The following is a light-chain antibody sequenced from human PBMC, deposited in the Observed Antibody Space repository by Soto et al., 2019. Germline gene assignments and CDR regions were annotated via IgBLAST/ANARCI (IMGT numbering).Light chain of an antibody. J-gene: IGLJ1*01. V-gene: IGLV2-8*01. CDR2: EVS. Sequence: QSVLTQPPSASGSPGQSVTISCTGTSSDVGGYNYVSWYQQHPGKAPKLMIYEVSKRPSGVPDRFSGSKSGNTASLTVSGLQAEDEADYYCCSYADSNNVFGIGTKLTVL. CDR1: SSDVGGYNY. CDR3: CSYADSNNV.